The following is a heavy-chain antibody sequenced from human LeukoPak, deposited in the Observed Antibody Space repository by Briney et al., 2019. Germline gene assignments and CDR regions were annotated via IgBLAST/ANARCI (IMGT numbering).Heavy chain of an antibody. CDR1: GYTFTGYY. Sequence: ASVKVSCKASGYTFTGYYMHWVRQAHGQGLEWMGRINPNCGGTNYAQKFQGRVTMTRDTSISTAYMELSRLRSDDTAVYYCARHGDYVWGSYRRKGGFDYWGQGTLVTVSS. D-gene: IGHD3-16*02. J-gene: IGHJ4*02. V-gene: IGHV1-2*06. CDR2: INPNCGGT. CDR3: ARHGDYVWGSYRRKGGFDY.